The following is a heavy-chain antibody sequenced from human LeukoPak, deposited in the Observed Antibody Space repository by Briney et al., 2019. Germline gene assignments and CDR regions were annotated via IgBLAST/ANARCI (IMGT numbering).Heavy chain of an antibody. D-gene: IGHD1-7*01. CDR1: GFTFSTYA. Sequence: GDSLRLSCVASGFTFSTYAMSWVRQAPGKGLEWVSVISGGGGTTYYADSMKGRFSISRDISKSTLNLRMDSLRAEDAAVYYCARAEVGTAYFDSWGQGILVTVSS. J-gene: IGHJ4*02. V-gene: IGHV3-23*01. CDR2: ISGGGGTT. CDR3: ARAEVGTAYFDS.